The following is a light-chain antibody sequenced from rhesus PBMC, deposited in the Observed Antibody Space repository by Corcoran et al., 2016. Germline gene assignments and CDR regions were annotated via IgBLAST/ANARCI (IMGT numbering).Light chain of an antibody. CDR2: EAS. J-gene: IGKJ2*01. CDR1: QDISND. Sequence: DIQMTQSPSSLSASVGDRVTITCRASQDISNDLAWYQQKPGETPQVLVYEASSLHRGIPSRFSGTGSGTGFTLTISSRQSEDFATYYCQHYYSTPYSFGQGTKVEIK. CDR3: QHYYSTPYS. V-gene: IGKV1-25*01.